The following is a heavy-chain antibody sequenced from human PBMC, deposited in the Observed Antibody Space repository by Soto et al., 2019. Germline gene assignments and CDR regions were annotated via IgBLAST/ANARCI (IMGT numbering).Heavy chain of an antibody. CDR1: GFTFSSYG. V-gene: IGHV3-30*18. CDR2: ISYDGSNK. D-gene: IGHD2-8*01. CDR3: AKDMGKRILYYWFDP. Sequence: GGSLRLSCAASGFTFSSYGMHWVRQAPGKGLEWVAVISYDGSNKYYADSVKGRFTISRDNSKNTLYLQMNSLRAEDTAVYYCAKDMGKRILYYWFDPWGQGTLVTVSS. J-gene: IGHJ5*02.